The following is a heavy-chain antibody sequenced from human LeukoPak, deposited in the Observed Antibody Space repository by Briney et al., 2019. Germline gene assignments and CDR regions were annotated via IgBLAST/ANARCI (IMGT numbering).Heavy chain of an antibody. J-gene: IGHJ4*02. D-gene: IGHD3-10*01. CDR3: ARHRRWVRDY. Sequence: SETLSLTCTVSGGSISSSSYYWGWIRQPPGKGLEWIGSIYYSGSTSYNASLKSRVTISVETSKNQFSLKLSSVTAADTAVYYCARHRRWVRDYWGQGTLVTVSS. V-gene: IGHV4-39*01. CDR1: GGSISSSSYY. CDR2: IYYSGST.